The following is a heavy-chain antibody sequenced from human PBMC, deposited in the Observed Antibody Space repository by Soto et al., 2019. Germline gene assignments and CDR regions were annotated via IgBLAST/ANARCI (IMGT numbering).Heavy chain of an antibody. J-gene: IGHJ4*02. CDR2: INPSGGST. CDR3: ASHSYGGNSGFGFDY. CDR1: GYTFTSYY. V-gene: IGHV1-46*03. D-gene: IGHD4-17*01. Sequence: ASVKVSCKASGYTFTSYYMHWVRQAPGQGLEWMGIINPSGGSTSYAQKFQGRVTMTRGTSTSTVYMELSSLRSEDTAVYYCASHSYGGNSGFGFDYWGQGTLVTVSS.